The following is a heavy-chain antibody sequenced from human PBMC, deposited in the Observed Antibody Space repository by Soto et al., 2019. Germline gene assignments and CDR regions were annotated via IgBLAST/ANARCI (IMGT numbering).Heavy chain of an antibody. CDR3: ARGVLH. J-gene: IGHJ4*01. CDR2: ISYSGST. V-gene: IGHV4-31*03. CDR1: GGSISSGGYY. Sequence: QVQLQESGPGLVQPSQTLSLTCTVSGGSISSGGYYWSWIRQHPGTGLEWIGHISYSGSTYYNTSLXSXXTLSVATSRSQFSLIVNAVTAADTAVYYCARGVLHWGQGTLVTVSS.